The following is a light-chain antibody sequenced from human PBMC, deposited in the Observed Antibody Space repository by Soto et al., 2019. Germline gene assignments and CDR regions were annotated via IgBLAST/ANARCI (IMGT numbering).Light chain of an antibody. Sequence: QSALTQPPSASGSPGQSVTISCTGTSSDVGGYNYVSWYQQHPGKAPKLMIYEVSKRPSRVPDRFSGSKSGNTASLTVSGLQAEDEDDYYCSSYAGSNNVVFGGGTKLTVL. CDR3: SSYAGSNNVV. V-gene: IGLV2-8*01. CDR1: SSDVGGYNY. J-gene: IGLJ2*01. CDR2: EVS.